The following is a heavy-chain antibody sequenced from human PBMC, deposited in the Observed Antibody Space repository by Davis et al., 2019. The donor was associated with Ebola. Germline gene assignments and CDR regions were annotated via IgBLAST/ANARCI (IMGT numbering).Heavy chain of an antibody. D-gene: IGHD5-24*01. V-gene: IGHV5-51*01. J-gene: IGHJ4*02. CDR3: ARGTNGYNPGGYFDS. CDR1: GYSFTTYW. CDR2: IFPGDSDT. Sequence: GESLKISCKASGYSFTTYWIVWVRQMPGKGLECMGIIFPGDSDTRYSPSFQGQVTISADKSISTAYLQWSSLKASDTAIYFCARGTNGYNPGGYFDSWGQGTLVIVSS.